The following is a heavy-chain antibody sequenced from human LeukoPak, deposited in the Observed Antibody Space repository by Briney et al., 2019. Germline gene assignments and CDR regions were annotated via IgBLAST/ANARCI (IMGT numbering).Heavy chain of an antibody. Sequence: PSETLSLTCTVSGGSISSGDYYWSWIRQPPGKGLEWIGYIYYSGSTYYNPSLKSRVTISIQTSKNQFSLKLTSVTAADTAVYYCAGDYGDLLTGIRFDTWGQGTLVTVSS. CDR3: AGDYGDLLTGIRFDT. J-gene: IGHJ5*02. V-gene: IGHV4-30-4*01. CDR2: IYYSGST. CDR1: GGSISSGDYY. D-gene: IGHD4-17*01.